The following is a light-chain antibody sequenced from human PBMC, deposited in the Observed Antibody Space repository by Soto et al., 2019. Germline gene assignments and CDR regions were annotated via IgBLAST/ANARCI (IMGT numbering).Light chain of an antibody. V-gene: IGKV3-20*01. CDR3: QQYGGSPPEYT. CDR2: GAS. J-gene: IGKJ2*01. CDR1: QSVRSSY. Sequence: EIVLTQSPGTLSLSPGERATLSCRASQSVRSSYLAWYQQKPGQAPRLLIYGASARATGIPDRFSGSGSGTDFTLTISRLEPEDFAVYYCQQYGGSPPEYTFGQGTKLEIK.